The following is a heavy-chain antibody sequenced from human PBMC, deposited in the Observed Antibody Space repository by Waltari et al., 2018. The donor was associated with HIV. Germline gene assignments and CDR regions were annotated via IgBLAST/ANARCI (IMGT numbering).Heavy chain of an antibody. J-gene: IGHJ5*02. CDR3: ARGGACLGGSCLFDP. Sequence: QVQLVQSGAEVKKPGASVKVSCKASGYTFTSSDINCVRQATGQGLEWMGWMNPNSGNTGYAQKFQGRVTMTRNTSITTAYMELSSLRSEDTAVYYCARGGACLGGSCLFDPWGQGTLVTVSS. CDR2: MNPNSGNT. V-gene: IGHV1-8*01. CDR1: GYTFTSSD. D-gene: IGHD2-15*01.